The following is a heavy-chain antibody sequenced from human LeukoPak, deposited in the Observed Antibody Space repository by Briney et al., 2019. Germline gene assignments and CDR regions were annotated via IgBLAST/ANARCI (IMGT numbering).Heavy chain of an antibody. J-gene: IGHJ6*02. CDR1: GFTFSSYW. CDR3: ARDSYCGGDCYSPYYYYGMDV. Sequence: GRSLRLSCAASGFTFSSYWMSWVRQAPGKGLEWVANIKQDGSEKYYVDSVKGRFTISRDNAKNSLYLQMNSLRAEDTAVYYCARDSYCGGDCYSPYYYYGMDVWGQGTTVTVSS. CDR2: IKQDGSEK. D-gene: IGHD2-21*02. V-gene: IGHV3-7*03.